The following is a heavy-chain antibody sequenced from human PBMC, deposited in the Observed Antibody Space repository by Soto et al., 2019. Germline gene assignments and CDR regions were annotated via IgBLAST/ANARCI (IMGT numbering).Heavy chain of an antibody. V-gene: IGHV1-69*01. CDR3: ARGCDILPGSQTVGAFDI. D-gene: IGHD3-9*01. CDR1: GGTFSSYA. Sequence: QVQLVQSGAEVKKPGSSVKVSCKASGGTFSSYAISWVRQAPGQGLEWMGGIIPIFGTANYAQKFQGRVTITADESTSTAYMELSSLRSEDTAVYYCARGCDILPGSQTVGAFDIWGQGTMVTVSS. CDR2: IIPIFGTA. J-gene: IGHJ3*02.